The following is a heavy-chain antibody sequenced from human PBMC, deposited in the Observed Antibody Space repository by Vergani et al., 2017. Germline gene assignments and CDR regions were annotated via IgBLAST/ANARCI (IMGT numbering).Heavy chain of an antibody. Sequence: EVQLLESGGGLVQPGGSLRLSCAASGFTFSSYGMHWVRQAPGKGLEWVSAISGSGGSTYYADSVKGRFTISRDNSKNTLYLQMNSLRAEDTAVYYCAKQMGSGYYYVSKAAITYWGQGTLVTVSS. CDR2: ISGSGGST. V-gene: IGHV3-23*01. CDR3: AKQMGSGYYYVSKAAITY. CDR1: GFTFSSYG. J-gene: IGHJ4*02. D-gene: IGHD3-22*01.